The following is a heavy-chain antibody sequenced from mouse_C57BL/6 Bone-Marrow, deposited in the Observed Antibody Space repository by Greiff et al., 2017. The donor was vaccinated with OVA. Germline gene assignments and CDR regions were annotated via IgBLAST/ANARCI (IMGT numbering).Heavy chain of an antibody. CDR2: IYPRSGNT. J-gene: IGHJ2*01. CDR3: APSTVGDY. D-gene: IGHD1-1*01. V-gene: IGHV1-81*01. CDR1: GYTFTSYG. Sequence: VQRVESGAELARPGASVKLSCKASGYTFTSYGISWVKQRTGQGLEWIGEIYPRSGNTYYNEKFKGKATLTADKSSSTAYMELRSLTSEDSAVYFCAPSTVGDYWGQGTTLTVSS.